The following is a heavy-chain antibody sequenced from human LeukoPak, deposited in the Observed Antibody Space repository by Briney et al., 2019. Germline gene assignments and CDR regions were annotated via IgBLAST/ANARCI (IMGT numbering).Heavy chain of an antibody. V-gene: IGHV3-33*01. CDR3: ARGTTGSYLDY. Sequence: PGRSLRLSCAASGFTFSSYGMHWVRQAPGKGLEWVAVIWYDGSNKYYADSVKGRFTISRDNSKNTLYLQMNSLRAEDTAVYYCARGTTGSYLDYWGQGTLVTVSS. J-gene: IGHJ4*02. CDR1: GFTFSSYG. CDR2: IWYDGSNK. D-gene: IGHD3-10*01.